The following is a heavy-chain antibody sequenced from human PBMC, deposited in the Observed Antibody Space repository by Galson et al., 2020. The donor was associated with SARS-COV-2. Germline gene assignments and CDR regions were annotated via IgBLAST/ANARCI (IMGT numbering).Heavy chain of an antibody. V-gene: IGHV1-69*13. CDR1: GGTFSSYA. CDR2: IIPIFGTA. J-gene: IGHJ3*02. D-gene: IGHD3-3*01. CDR3: ARGNPTTIFAGVVAFDI. Sequence: SVKVSCKASGGTFSSYAISWVRQAPGQGLEWMGGIIPIFGTANYAQKFQGRVTITADESTSTAYMELSSLRSEDTAVYYCARGNPTTIFAGVVAFDIWGQGTMVTVSS.